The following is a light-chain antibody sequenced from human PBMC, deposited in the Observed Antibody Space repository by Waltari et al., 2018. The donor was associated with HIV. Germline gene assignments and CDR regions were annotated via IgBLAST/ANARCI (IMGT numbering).Light chain of an antibody. Sequence: DIQMTQFPSSLPASVGDRVTITCRAIQSITNYLNWYQQKPGQAPKVLIYTSSSLQSGVPSRFSGSGSGTDFTLTISSLQPDDFATYYCQQSYSTPRTFGQGTKVEIK. V-gene: IGKV1-39*01. J-gene: IGKJ1*01. CDR3: QQSYSTPRT. CDR1: QSITNY. CDR2: TSS.